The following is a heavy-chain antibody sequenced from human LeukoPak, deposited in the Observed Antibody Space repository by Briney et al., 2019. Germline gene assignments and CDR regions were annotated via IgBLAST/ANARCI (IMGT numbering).Heavy chain of an antibody. CDR1: GGSISSYY. V-gene: IGHV4-59*01. J-gene: IGHJ4*02. D-gene: IGHD6-13*01. CDR3: ARYHGSSSWYWYFDY. Sequence: SETLSLTCTVSGGSISSYYWTWIRQPPGKGLEWIGCVYYSGSPNYNPSLKSRVTISVDTSKNQFSLKLSSVTAADTAEYYCARYHGSSSWYWYFDYWGQGTLVTVSS. CDR2: VYYSGSP.